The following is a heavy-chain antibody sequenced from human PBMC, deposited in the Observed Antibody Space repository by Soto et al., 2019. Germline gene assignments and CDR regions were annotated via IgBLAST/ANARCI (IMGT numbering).Heavy chain of an antibody. CDR1: GGSISSYY. J-gene: IGHJ4*02. D-gene: IGHD5-12*01. Sequence: SETLSLTCTVSGGSISSYYWSWIRQPPGKGLEWIGYIYYSGSTNYNPPLKSRVTISVDTSKNQFSLKLSSVTAADTAVYYCARVTLGDGYNWDYFDYWGQGTLVIVSS. V-gene: IGHV4-59*01. CDR3: ARVTLGDGYNWDYFDY. CDR2: IYYSGST.